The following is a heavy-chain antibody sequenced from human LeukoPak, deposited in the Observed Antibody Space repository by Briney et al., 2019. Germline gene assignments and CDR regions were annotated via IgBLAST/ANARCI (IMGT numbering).Heavy chain of an antibody. V-gene: IGHV1-24*01. J-gene: IGHJ6*03. Sequence: ASVKVPCKVSGYTLTELSMHWVRQAPGTGLEWVGGFDPEDVETIYAQKFQGRVTMTEDPATDTAYMELSSLRSEDTAVYYCARAGFDSRTSYYYYYMDVWGKGTTVTISS. CDR1: GYTLTELS. CDR3: ARAGFDSRTSYYYYYMDV. CDR2: FDPEDVET. D-gene: IGHD6-13*01.